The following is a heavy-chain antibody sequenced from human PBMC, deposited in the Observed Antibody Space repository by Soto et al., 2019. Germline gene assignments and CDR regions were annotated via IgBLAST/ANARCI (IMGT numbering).Heavy chain of an antibody. V-gene: IGHV4-4*02. J-gene: IGHJ5*02. CDR2: IYHSGST. D-gene: IGHD1-26*01. CDR1: GGSISSSNW. Sequence: SETLSLTCAVSGGSISSSNWWSWVRQPPGKGLEWIGEIYHSGSTNYNPSLKSRVTISVDKSKNQFSLKLSSVTAADTAVYYCARGRLGRYNWFDPWGQGTLVTVSS. CDR3: ARGRLGRYNWFDP.